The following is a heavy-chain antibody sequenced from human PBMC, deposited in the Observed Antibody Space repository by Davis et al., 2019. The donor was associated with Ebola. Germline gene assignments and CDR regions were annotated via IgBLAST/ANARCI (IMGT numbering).Heavy chain of an antibody. CDR2: IYHSGST. J-gene: IGHJ4*02. V-gene: IGHV4-30-2*01. CDR3: ARDYYDSNGYLYYFDS. CDR1: GGSISSGGYS. D-gene: IGHD3-22*01. Sequence: SQTLSLTCAVSGGSISSGGYSWSWIRQPPGKGLEWIGYIYHSGSTNYNPSLKSRVTISVDMSKNQFSLRLTSVTAADTGMYYCARDYYDSNGYLYYFDSWGQGTLVTVSS.